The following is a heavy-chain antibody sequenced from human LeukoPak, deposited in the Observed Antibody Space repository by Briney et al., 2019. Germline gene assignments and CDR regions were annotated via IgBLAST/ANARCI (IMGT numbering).Heavy chain of an antibody. Sequence: GGSLRLSCAASGFTFDDYAMHWVRQAPGKGLEWVSLISGDGGSTYYADSVKGRFTISRDNSKNSLYLQMNSLRTEDTALYYCASVGDLQEPLEDYWGQGTLVTVSS. J-gene: IGHJ4*02. CDR3: ASVGDLQEPLEDY. CDR1: GFTFDDYA. D-gene: IGHD3-10*01. CDR2: ISGDGGST. V-gene: IGHV3-43*02.